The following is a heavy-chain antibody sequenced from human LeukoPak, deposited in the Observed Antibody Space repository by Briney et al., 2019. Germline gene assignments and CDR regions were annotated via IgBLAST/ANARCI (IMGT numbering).Heavy chain of an antibody. J-gene: IGHJ4*02. CDR3: ARGGKYGCSAGSCYSDY. CDR1: GCSISSSNW. D-gene: IGHD2-15*01. Sequence: SETLSLTCAVSGCSISSSNWWSWVRQPPGKGLEWIGDIYHSGSTNYNPSLKSRVTISVDKSKNQFSLKLSSVTAADTAVYYCARGGKYGCSAGSCYSDYWGQGTLVTVSS. V-gene: IGHV4-4*02. CDR2: IYHSGST.